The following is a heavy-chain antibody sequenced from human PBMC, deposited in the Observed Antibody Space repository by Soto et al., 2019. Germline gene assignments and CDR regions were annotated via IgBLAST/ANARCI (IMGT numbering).Heavy chain of an antibody. CDR3: ARGQVVAAQH. CDR2: TYHSGST. V-gene: IGHV4-30-2*01. CDR1: GGSISSGGYS. D-gene: IGHD2-15*01. Sequence: PSETLSLTCAVSGGSISSGGYSSRWIRQPPGKGLEWIGYTYHSGSTYYNPSLKSRVTISVDRSKNQFSLKLSSVTAADTAVYYCARGQVVAAQHWGQGTLVTVSS. J-gene: IGHJ4*02.